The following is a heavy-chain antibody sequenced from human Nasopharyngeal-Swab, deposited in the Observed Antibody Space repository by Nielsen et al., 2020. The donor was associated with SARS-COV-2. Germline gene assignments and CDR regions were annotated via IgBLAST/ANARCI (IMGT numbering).Heavy chain of an antibody. J-gene: IGHJ6*02. CDR3: ARDISIAARPYYYGMDV. CDR1: GYTFTSYG. D-gene: IGHD6-6*01. V-gene: IGHV1-18*01. Sequence: ASVKVSCKASGYTFTSYGISWVRQAPGQGLEWMGWISAYNGNTNYAQKLQGRVTMTTDTSTSTAYMELSSLRSEDTAVYYCARDISIAARPYYYGMDVWGQGTTVTVSS. CDR2: ISAYNGNT.